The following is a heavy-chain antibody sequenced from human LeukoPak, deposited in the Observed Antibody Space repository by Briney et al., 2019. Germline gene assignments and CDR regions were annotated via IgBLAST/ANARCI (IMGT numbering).Heavy chain of an antibody. CDR1: EFTFDTYW. D-gene: IGHD2-8*01. Sequence: GGSLRLSCAASEFTFDTYWMSWVRQAPGKGLEWVATINQDGSEKHHLDSVRGRFTISRDNAKNSLYLEMNSLRAEDTAVYYCARGCNRAACPYYFDCWGQGALVTVSS. CDR3: ARGCNRAACPYYFDC. J-gene: IGHJ4*02. CDR2: INQDGSEK. V-gene: IGHV3-7*03.